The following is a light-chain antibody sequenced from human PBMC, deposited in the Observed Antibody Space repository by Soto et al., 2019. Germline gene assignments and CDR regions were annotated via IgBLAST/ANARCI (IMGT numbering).Light chain of an antibody. CDR1: SSDVGGYNS. V-gene: IGLV2-14*01. J-gene: IGLJ1*01. Sequence: QSVLTQPASVSGSPGQSITISCTGSSSDVGGYNSVSWYQQHPGKAPKLMIYDVSNRPSGVSNRFSGSNSGNTASLTISGLQAEDEADYYCSSYTSTSTPIVFGTGTKLTVL. CDR2: DVS. CDR3: SSYTSTSTPIV.